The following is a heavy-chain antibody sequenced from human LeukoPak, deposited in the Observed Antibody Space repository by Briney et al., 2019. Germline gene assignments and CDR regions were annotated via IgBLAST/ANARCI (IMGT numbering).Heavy chain of an antibody. Sequence: SETLSLTCAVYGGSFSGYYWSWIRQPPGKGLEWIGEINHSGSTNYNPSLKSRVAISVDTSKNQFSLKLSSVTAADTAVYYCARDLLGGWYFDYWGQGTLVTVSS. CDR3: ARDLLGGWYFDY. J-gene: IGHJ4*02. CDR2: INHSGST. CDR1: GGSFSGYY. D-gene: IGHD6-19*01. V-gene: IGHV4-34*01.